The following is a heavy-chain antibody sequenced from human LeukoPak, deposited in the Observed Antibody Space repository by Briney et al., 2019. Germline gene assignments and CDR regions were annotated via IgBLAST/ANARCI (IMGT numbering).Heavy chain of an antibody. CDR1: GGTFSSYA. J-gene: IGHJ4*02. D-gene: IGHD3-22*01. Sequence: ASVKVSCKASGGTFSSYAISWVRQGPGQGLEWRGGIIAIFGTANYAQKFQGRVTITADKSTSTAYMDLSSLRSEDTAVYYCARDRNYYDSSGYFDYWGQGTLVPVSS. V-gene: IGHV1-69*06. CDR2: IIAIFGTA. CDR3: ARDRNYYDSSGYFDY.